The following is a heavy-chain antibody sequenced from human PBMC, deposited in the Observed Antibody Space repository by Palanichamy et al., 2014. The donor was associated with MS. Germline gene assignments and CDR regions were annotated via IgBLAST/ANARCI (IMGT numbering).Heavy chain of an antibody. CDR1: GCTFTTYG. CDR2: ISAYNGNT. V-gene: IGHV1-18*01. CDR3: ARDTPYGDYDAVDY. D-gene: IGHD4-17*01. Sequence: QVQLVQSGAEVKKPGASVKVSCTASGCTFTTYGISWVRQAPGQGLEWMGWISAYNGNTNYPQKLQGRVTMTTDTSTSTAYMELRSLRSDDTAVYYCARDTPYGDYDAVDYWGQGTLVTVSS. J-gene: IGHJ4*02.